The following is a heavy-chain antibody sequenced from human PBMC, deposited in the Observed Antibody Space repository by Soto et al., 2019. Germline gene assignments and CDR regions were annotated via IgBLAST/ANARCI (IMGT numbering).Heavy chain of an antibody. D-gene: IGHD3-22*01. CDR2: ISYDASAS. CDR1: GITFSAYA. CDR3: VRDYNDGSGRFDY. Sequence: QVQLVESGGGVVQPGTSLRLSCAASGITFSAYAMHWVRQAPGKGLGWVARISYDASASSNADSVKGRFTISRDNSRSTLYLQMNSLSTEDTAIYYCVRDYNDGSGRFDYWGQGALVTVSS. J-gene: IGHJ4*02. V-gene: IGHV3-30-3*01.